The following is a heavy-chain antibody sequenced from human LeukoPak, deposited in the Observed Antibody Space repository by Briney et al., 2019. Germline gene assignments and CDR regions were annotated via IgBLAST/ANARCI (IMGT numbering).Heavy chain of an antibody. CDR2: IYYSGST. Sequence: SETLSLTCTVSGGSISSSSYYWGWIRQPPGKGLEWIGSIYYSGSTYYNPSLKSRVTISVDTSKNQFSLKLSSVTAADTAVYYCARPYYDSSGYYFYYFDYWGQGTLVTVSS. CDR3: ARPYYDSSGYYFYYFDY. J-gene: IGHJ4*02. V-gene: IGHV4-39*07. D-gene: IGHD3-22*01. CDR1: GGSISSSSYY.